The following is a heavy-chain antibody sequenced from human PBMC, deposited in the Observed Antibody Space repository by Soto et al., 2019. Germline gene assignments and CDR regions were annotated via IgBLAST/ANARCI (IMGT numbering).Heavy chain of an antibody. Sequence: XGPTFVHPTQTLTLTGTFSGFSLSTTGMRVSWVRQPPGKALEWLARIDWDDDKFYSPSLKTRLTISKDTSKNQVVLTMTNMDPMDTATYYCSRSPGGLTVATYYFDYWGQGILVTVSS. V-gene: IGHV2-70D*14. D-gene: IGHD4-17*01. CDR2: IDWDDDK. J-gene: IGHJ4*02. CDR1: GFSLSTTGMR. CDR3: SRSPGGLTVATYYFDY.